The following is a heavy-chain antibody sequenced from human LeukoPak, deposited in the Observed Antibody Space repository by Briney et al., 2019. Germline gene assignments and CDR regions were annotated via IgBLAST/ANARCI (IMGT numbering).Heavy chain of an antibody. CDR3: ARDRARYSGYDSNDY. CDR1: GFTLSSYW. J-gene: IGHJ4*02. V-gene: IGHV3-7*01. CDR2: IEQDGSEK. Sequence: GGSLRLSCAASGFTLSSYWMRWVRHAPGGGLEGVANIEQDGSEKYYVDSVKGRFTIYRDNAKNSLYLQMNSLRAEDTAVYYCARDRARYSGYDSNDYWGQGTLVTVSS. D-gene: IGHD5-12*01.